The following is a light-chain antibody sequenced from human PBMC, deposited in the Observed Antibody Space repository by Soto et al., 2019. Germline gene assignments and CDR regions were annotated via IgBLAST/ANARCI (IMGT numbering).Light chain of an antibody. Sequence: VLTQSPSTLSLSPGDRATLSCRANQSVSANYLAWYQQKPGQATRLLIYGASSRATGIPDRFSGSGSGTYFPLTISRLEPEDFAVFYCHQYGSSPFTFGPGTKVDIK. V-gene: IGKV3-20*01. CDR1: QSVSANY. CDR3: HQYGSSPFT. J-gene: IGKJ3*01. CDR2: GAS.